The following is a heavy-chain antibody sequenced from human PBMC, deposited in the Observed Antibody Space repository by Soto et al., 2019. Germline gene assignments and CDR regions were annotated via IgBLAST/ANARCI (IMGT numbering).Heavy chain of an antibody. CDR2: IVIGSGNT. CDR3: APVPGNNNVFDP. CDR1: GVTFTSSI. Sequence: EASVKVSCKASGVTFTSSIVQWVRQARGQRLEWIGWIVIGSGNTNYAQKFHERVTISRDMSTSTVYMELSSLRSEDTAVYYCAPVPGNNNVFDPWGQGTLVTVSS. V-gene: IGHV1-58*01. D-gene: IGHD2-2*01. J-gene: IGHJ5*02.